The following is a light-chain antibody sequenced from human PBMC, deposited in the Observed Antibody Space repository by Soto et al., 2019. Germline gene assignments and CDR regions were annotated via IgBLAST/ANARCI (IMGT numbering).Light chain of an antibody. Sequence: EVVMTQSPATLSVSPGERAPLSCRASQSVTTNMAWYQQKPGQAPRLLIYGASTRATGIPARFSGSGSGTDFTLTISSLQSEDFAVYYCHQYNHWLTWTFGQGTKVDIK. CDR3: HQYNHWLTWT. CDR2: GAS. J-gene: IGKJ1*01. V-gene: IGKV3-15*01. CDR1: QSVTTN.